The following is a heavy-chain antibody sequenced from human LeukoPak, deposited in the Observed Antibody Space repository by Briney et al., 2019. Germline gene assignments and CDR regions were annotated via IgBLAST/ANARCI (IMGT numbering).Heavy chain of an antibody. V-gene: IGHV4-59*08. CDR2: IYYSGST. CDR1: GGSISSYC. J-gene: IGHJ4*02. Sequence: SETLSLTCTVSGGSISSYCWGWIRQPPGKGLEWIGYIYYSGSTNYNPSLKSRVTISVDTSKNQFSLKLSSVTAADTAVYYCASGSEYSSSDFDYWGQGTLVTVSS. D-gene: IGHD6-6*01. CDR3: ASGSEYSSSDFDY.